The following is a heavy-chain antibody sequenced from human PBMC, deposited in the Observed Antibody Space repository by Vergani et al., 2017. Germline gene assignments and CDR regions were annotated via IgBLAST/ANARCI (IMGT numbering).Heavy chain of an antibody. Sequence: EVQLVESGGGLVQPGRSLRLSCAASGFTFDDYAMHWVRQAPGKGLEWVSGISWNSGSIGYADSVKGRFTISRDNAKNSLYLQMNSLRAEDAALYYCAKDIGYCSSTSGPGQYFQHWGQGTLVTVSS. V-gene: IGHV3-9*01. J-gene: IGHJ1*01. D-gene: IGHD2-2*01. CDR2: ISWNSGSI. CDR1: GFTFDDYA. CDR3: AKDIGYCSSTSGPGQYFQH.